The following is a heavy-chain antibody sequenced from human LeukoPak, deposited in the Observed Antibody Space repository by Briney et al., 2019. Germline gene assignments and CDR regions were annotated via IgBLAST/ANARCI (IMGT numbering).Heavy chain of an antibody. V-gene: IGHV3-21*01. CDR3: ARGSSADTTMGDY. Sequence: GGSLRLSCAASGFTFSSHSMNWVRQAPGKGLEWVSSIASSSSHIYYADSVKGRFTISRDNGKNSLYLQMNGLRAEDTAVYYCARGSSADTTMGDYWGLGTLVTVSS. CDR1: GFTFSSHS. CDR2: IASSSSHI. J-gene: IGHJ4*02. D-gene: IGHD5-18*01.